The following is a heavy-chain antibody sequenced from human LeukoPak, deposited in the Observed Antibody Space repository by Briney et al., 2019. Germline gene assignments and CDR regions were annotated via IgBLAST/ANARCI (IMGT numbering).Heavy chain of an antibody. CDR2: IYYSGST. V-gene: IGHV4-59*01. CDR1: GGSISSYY. Sequence: SETLSLTCTVSGGSISSYYCSWIRQPPGKGLEWIGYIYYSGSTNYNPSLKSRVTISVDTSKNQFSLKLSSVTAADTAVYYCARAPRYCSSTSCYHDAFDIWGQGTMVTVSS. J-gene: IGHJ3*02. D-gene: IGHD2-2*01. CDR3: ARAPRYCSSTSCYHDAFDI.